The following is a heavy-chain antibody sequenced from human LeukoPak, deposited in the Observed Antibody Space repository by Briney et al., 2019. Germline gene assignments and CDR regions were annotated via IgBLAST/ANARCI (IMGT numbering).Heavy chain of an antibody. V-gene: IGHV3-23*01. CDR2: ISNNGGYT. CDR1: GFTFSISA. D-gene: IGHD2-15*01. Sequence: GVLRLSCAASGFTFSISAMSWVRQAPGEGLGWGSAISNNGGYTYYADSVQGRFTISRDNSKSTLCLQMNSLRAEDTAVYYCAKQLGYCSDGSCYFPYWGQGTLVTVSS. J-gene: IGHJ4*02. CDR3: AKQLGYCSDGSCYFPY.